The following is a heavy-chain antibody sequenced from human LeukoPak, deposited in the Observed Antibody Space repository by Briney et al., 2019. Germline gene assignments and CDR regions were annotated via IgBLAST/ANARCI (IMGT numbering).Heavy chain of an antibody. D-gene: IGHD3-3*01. Sequence: KAGGSLRLSWAASGFTFSDYYMSWIRQAPGKGLEWVSYISSSGSTIYYADSVKGRFTISRDNAKNSLYLQMNSLRAEDTAVYYCAKNSYDFWSGYYYHDAFDIWGQGTMVTVSS. V-gene: IGHV3-11*01. CDR1: GFTFSDYY. J-gene: IGHJ3*02. CDR3: AKNSYDFWSGYYYHDAFDI. CDR2: ISSSGSTI.